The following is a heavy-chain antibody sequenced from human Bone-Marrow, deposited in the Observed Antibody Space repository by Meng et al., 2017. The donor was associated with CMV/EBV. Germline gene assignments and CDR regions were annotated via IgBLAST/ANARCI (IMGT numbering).Heavy chain of an antibody. V-gene: IGHV3-48*03. D-gene: IGHD2-2*01. Sequence: GGSLRLSCAASGFTFSSYEMNWVRQAPGKGLEWVSYISSSGSTIYYADSVKGRFTISRDNSKNTLYLQMNSLRAEDTAVYYCAKDKALGIVVVPAAPDYWGQGTLVTVSS. CDR2: ISSSGSTI. J-gene: IGHJ4*02. CDR3: AKDKALGIVVVPAAPDY. CDR1: GFTFSSYE.